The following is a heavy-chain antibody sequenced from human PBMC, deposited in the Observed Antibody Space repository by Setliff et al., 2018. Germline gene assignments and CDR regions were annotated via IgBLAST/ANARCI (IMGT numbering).Heavy chain of an antibody. J-gene: IGHJ1*01. D-gene: IGHD3-3*01. CDR1: GYTFTNFG. Sequence: ASVKVSCKASGYTFTNFGISWVREAPGQGLEWMGWISASNGKTNYAQKFQGRVTMTTDTSTSTAYMDLRSLRSDDTAVYYCARNIMIFGVLNTAEYFQHWGQGTLVTVSS. CDR2: ISASNGKT. CDR3: ARNIMIFGVLNTAEYFQH. V-gene: IGHV1-18*01.